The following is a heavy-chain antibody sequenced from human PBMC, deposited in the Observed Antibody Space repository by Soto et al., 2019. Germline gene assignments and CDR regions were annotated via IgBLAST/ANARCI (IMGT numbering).Heavy chain of an antibody. CDR2: ISGSSSTI. Sequence: EVQLVESGGGLVQPGGSLRLSCAASGFTFRSYSMNWVRQAQGKGLEWASYISGSSSTIYYADSVKGRFTISRDSAKNSMYLHMNLMRDEDTAVYYCASAKRCGDIALSGFYWGQGTLVTVSS. CDR1: GFTFRSYS. CDR3: ASAKRCGDIALSGFY. J-gene: IGHJ4*02. V-gene: IGHV3-48*02. D-gene: IGHD6-19*01.